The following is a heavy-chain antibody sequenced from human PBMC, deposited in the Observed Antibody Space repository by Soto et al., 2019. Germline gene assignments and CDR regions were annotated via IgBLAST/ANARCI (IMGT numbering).Heavy chain of an antibody. CDR1: GFTFSSYS. CDR2: ISSSSSYI. J-gene: IGHJ4*02. Sequence: EVQLVESGGGLVKPGGSLRLSCAASGFTFSSYSMNWVRQAPGKGLEWVSSISSSSSYIYYADSVKGRFTISRDNAKNSLYLQMNSLRAEATAVYYCARDRSIAARSDDYWGQGTLVTVSS. D-gene: IGHD6-6*01. V-gene: IGHV3-21*01. CDR3: ARDRSIAARSDDY.